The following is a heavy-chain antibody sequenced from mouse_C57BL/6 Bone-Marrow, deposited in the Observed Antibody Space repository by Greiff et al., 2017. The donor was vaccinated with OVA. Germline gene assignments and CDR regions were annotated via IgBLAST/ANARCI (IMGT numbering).Heavy chain of an antibody. Sequence: QVQLQQPEAELVRPGTSVKLSCKASGYTFTSYWMHWVKQRPGQGLEWIGVIDPSDSYTNYNQKFKGKATLTVDTSSSTAYMQLSSLTSEDSAVYYCACTTVPYWYFDVWGTGTTVTVSS. CDR3: ACTTVPYWYFDV. J-gene: IGHJ1*03. V-gene: IGHV1-59*01. D-gene: IGHD1-1*01. CDR1: GYTFTSYW. CDR2: IDPSDSYT.